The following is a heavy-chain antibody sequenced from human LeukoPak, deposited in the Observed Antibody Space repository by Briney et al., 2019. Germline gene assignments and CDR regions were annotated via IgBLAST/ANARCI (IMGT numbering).Heavy chain of an antibody. Sequence: PGGSLRLSCAASGFTVSSNYMSWVRRAPGKGLEWVSVIYSGGSTYYADSVKGRFTISRDNSKNTLYLQMNSLRAEDTAVYYCARGRSSGYSYYFDYWGQETLVTVSS. CDR2: IYSGGST. D-gene: IGHD3-22*01. J-gene: IGHJ4*02. V-gene: IGHV3-66*02. CDR1: GFTVSSNY. CDR3: ARGRSSGYSYYFDY.